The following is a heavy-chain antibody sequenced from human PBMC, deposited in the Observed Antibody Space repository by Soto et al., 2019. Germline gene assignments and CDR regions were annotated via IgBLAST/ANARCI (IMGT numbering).Heavy chain of an antibody. Sequence: EVQLVETGGGLIQPGGSLRLSCAASGITVSSYYMAWVRQAPGKGLECVSIIYTGGSTYYADSVKGRFTISSDNSKNTLYLQMNSLRPEDTAMYYCVRDGGSGWYVVWGQGTTVTVSS. D-gene: IGHD6-19*01. V-gene: IGHV3-53*02. CDR3: VRDGGSGWYVV. CDR2: IYTGGST. CDR1: GITVSSYY. J-gene: IGHJ6*02.